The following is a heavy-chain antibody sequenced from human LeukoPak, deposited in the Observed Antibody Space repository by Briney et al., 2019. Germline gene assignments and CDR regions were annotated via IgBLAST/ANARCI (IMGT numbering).Heavy chain of an antibody. CDR1: GDIVSCNSDA. Sequence: SQTLSLTCAISGDIVSCNSDAWNWIRQSSSRGLEWLGRTYYMCKWYKEYAVAVESRMTINPDTSKNQFSLQLNSVTPEDTAVYYCARDFTSDYFDYWGQGTLVTVSS. D-gene: IGHD2-2*01. V-gene: IGHV6-1*01. J-gene: IGHJ4*02. CDR3: ARDFTSDYFDY. CDR2: TYYMCKWYK.